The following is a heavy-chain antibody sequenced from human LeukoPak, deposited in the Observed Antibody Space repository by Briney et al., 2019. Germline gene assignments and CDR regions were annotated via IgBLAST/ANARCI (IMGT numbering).Heavy chain of an antibody. Sequence: PSETLSLTCAVYGGSFSGYYWSWIRQPPGKGLEWIGEINHSGSTYYNPSLKSRVTISVDTSKNQFSLKLSSVTAADTAVYYCARVLNASGSGYRSLNAFDIWGQGTMVTVSS. CDR1: GGSFSGYY. CDR2: INHSGST. CDR3: ARVLNASGSGYRSLNAFDI. J-gene: IGHJ3*02. V-gene: IGHV4-34*09. D-gene: IGHD3-22*01.